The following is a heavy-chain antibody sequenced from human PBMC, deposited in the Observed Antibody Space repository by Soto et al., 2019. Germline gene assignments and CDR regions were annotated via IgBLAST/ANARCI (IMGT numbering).Heavy chain of an antibody. CDR1: GFTFSRYV. V-gene: IGHV3-21*01. CDR2: ISSSSTNI. J-gene: IGHJ3*01. D-gene: IGHD3-10*01. CDR3: ARGIASSTLVTFDV. Sequence: GGSLRLSCAASGFTFSRYVMNWVRQAPGKGLEWIATISSSSTNIYYGDSVKGRITISRDNAQNSLCLQMDSLRGEDTAVYYCARGIASSTLVTFDVWGQGTMVTVSS.